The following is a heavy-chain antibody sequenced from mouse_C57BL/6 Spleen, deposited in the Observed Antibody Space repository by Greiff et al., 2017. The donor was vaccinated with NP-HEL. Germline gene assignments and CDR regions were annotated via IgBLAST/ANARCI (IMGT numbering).Heavy chain of an antibody. J-gene: IGHJ3*01. CDR1: GFSLTSYG. D-gene: IGHD1-1*01. Sequence: VQGVESGPGLVAPSQSLSITCTVSGFSLTSYGVHWVRQPPGKGLEWLVVIWSDGSTTYNSALKSRLSISKDNSKSQVFLKMNSLQTDDTAMYYCARPLYGSSYDFAYWGQGTLVTVSA. CDR2: IWSDGST. CDR3: ARPLYGSSYDFAY. V-gene: IGHV2-6*03.